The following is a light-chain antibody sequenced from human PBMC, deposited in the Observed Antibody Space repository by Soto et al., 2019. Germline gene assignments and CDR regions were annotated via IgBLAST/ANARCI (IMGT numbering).Light chain of an antibody. CDR3: QQYDSSPRT. Sequence: EIVLTQSPGNLSLSPGERATLSCRASQSVSSSFLAWYQQKVGQAPRLLIYDASSRATGIPDRFSGSGSGTDFTLTISRLEPEDFAVYYCQQYDSSPRTFGQGTRLEIK. J-gene: IGKJ5*01. CDR1: QSVSSSF. CDR2: DAS. V-gene: IGKV3-20*01.